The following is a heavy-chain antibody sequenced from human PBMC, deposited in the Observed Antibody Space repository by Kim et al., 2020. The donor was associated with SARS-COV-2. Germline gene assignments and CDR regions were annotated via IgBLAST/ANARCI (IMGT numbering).Heavy chain of an antibody. V-gene: IGHV1-3*01. D-gene: IGHD6-13*01. CDR1: GYTFISYA. J-gene: IGHJ5*02. CDR2: INVGNGNT. Sequence: ASVKVSCKASGYTFISYAMHWVRQAPGQRLEWMGWINVGNGNTKYSQKFQGRVTISRDTSASTAYMELNSLRSEDTAVYYCARDSYSRSWNDGGWFDPWGQGTLVTVSS. CDR3: ARDSYSRSWNDGGWFDP.